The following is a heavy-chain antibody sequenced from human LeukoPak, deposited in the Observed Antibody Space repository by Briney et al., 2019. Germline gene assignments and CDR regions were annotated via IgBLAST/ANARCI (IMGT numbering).Heavy chain of an antibody. D-gene: IGHD5-18*01. CDR2: ISYDGSNK. V-gene: IGHV3-30*18. CDR1: GFIFSSYG. Sequence: GGSLRLSCAASGFIFSSYGLHWVRQAPGKGLEWVAVISYDGSNKYYADSVKGRFTISRDNSKNTLYLQMNSLRAEDTAVYYCAKEHRDGYSYGQGLDYWGQGTLVTVSS. J-gene: IGHJ4*02. CDR3: AKEHRDGYSYGQGLDY.